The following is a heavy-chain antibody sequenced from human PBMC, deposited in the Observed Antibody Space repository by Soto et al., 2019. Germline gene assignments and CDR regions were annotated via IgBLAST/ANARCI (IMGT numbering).Heavy chain of an antibody. J-gene: IGHJ5*01. D-gene: IGHD3-10*01. CDR3: ARDGYGSGSYRHDS. CDR1: GFTVSSNY. CDR2: IYGDDST. V-gene: IGHV3-53*02. Sequence: EVQLVETGGGLIQPGGSLRLSCAASGFTVSSNYISWVRQAPGKGLEWVSVIYGDDSTYYADSVKGRFTISRDNFKNTVYLQMNSPRAEDTAVYYCARDGYGSGSYRHDSWGQGTLVTVSS.